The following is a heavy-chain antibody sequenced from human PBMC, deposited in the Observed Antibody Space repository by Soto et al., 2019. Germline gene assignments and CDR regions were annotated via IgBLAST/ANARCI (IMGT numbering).Heavy chain of an antibody. CDR2: ISYDGSNK. CDR3: AREASGAWGGTDNWFDP. Sequence: GGSLRLSCAASGFTFSSYAMHWVRQAPGKGLEWVAVISYDGSNKYYADSVKGRFTISRDNSKNTLYLQMNSLRAEDTAVYYCAREASGAWGGTDNWFDPWGQGTLVTVSS. J-gene: IGHJ5*02. V-gene: IGHV3-30-3*01. CDR1: GFTFSSYA. D-gene: IGHD3-16*01.